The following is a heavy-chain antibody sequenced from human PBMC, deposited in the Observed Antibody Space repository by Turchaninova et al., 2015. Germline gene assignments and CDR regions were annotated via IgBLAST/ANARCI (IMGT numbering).Heavy chain of an antibody. J-gene: IGHJ4*02. Sequence: QVQLQESGPGLVKPSETLALTCTVSGGSISSYFWSLIRPPPGKGLEWSGYIYYSGSTNYNPSLKSRVTISVDTSKNQFSLKLSSVTAADTAVYYCARHRGWREQPRYYFDYWGQGTLVTVSS. V-gene: IGHV4-59*08. CDR2: IYYSGST. CDR3: ARHRGWREQPRYYFDY. D-gene: IGHD1-26*01. CDR1: GGSISSYF.